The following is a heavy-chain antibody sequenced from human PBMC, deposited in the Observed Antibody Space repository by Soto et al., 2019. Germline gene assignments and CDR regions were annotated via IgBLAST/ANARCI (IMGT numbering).Heavy chain of an antibody. Sequence: EVQLLESGGGLVQPGGSLRLSCAASGFSLSYYWMSWVRQAPGKGLEWVANIKEDGSETYYADPVKGRFTISRDNARNSLDLQRNNLRGEETAVYYCARDCSSGDCYYWGQGTVVTDSS. V-gene: IGHV3-7*01. D-gene: IGHD2-21*02. CDR2: IKEDGSET. CDR1: GFSLSYYW. J-gene: IGHJ4*02. CDR3: ARDCSSGDCYY.